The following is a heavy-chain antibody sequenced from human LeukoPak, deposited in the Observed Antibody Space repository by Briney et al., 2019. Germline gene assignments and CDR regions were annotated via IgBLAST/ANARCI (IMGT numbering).Heavy chain of an antibody. V-gene: IGHV3-64*01. J-gene: IGHJ4*02. D-gene: IGHD2/OR15-2a*01. CDR1: GFTFSSYA. CDR3: ARVLFYFPATASVFDY. CDR2: ISSNGGST. Sequence: GGSLRLSCAASGFTFSSYAMHWVRQAPGKGLEYVSAISSNGGSTYYANSVKGRFTISRDNSKNTLYLQMGSLRAEDMAVYYCARVLFYFPATASVFDYWGQGTLVTVSS.